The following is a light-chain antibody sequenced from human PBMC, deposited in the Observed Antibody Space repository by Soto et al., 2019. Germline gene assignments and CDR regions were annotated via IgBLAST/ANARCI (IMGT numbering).Light chain of an antibody. J-gene: IGLJ3*02. CDR2: RHN. Sequence: QCVLTQPPSASGTPGQRVTISCSGSRSNIGSNYVSWYQQLPGTAPKLLIHRHNQRPPGVPDRISGPKSGTSASRAISGLRSVDEAGYYSAAWDDSLSGPVFGGGTKVTVL. V-gene: IGLV1-47*01. CDR1: RSNIGSNY. CDR3: AAWDDSLSGPV.